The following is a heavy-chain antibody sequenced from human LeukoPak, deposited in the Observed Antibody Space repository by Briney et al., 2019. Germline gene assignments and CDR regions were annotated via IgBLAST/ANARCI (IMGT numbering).Heavy chain of an antibody. Sequence: GGSLRLSCAASGFTFSSYGMHWVRQALGKGLEWVAGIWYDGSNKYYADSVKGRFTISRDNSKNTLYLQMNSLRAEDTAVYYCARGYCSSTSCPIDYWGQGTLVTVSS. V-gene: IGHV3-33*01. CDR2: IWYDGSNK. CDR3: ARGYCSSTSCPIDY. J-gene: IGHJ4*02. D-gene: IGHD2-2*01. CDR1: GFTFSSYG.